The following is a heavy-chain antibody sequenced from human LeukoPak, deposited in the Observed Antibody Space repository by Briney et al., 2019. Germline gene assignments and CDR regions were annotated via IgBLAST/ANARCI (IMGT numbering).Heavy chain of an antibody. CDR3: ARELYWAIWY. J-gene: IGHJ4*02. V-gene: IGHV4-4*02. Sequence: SGTLSLTCAVSGVSISSSYWGSGVRQPPGQRLGWIGEIYHSGTTNYNPSLKSRVTISVDKSKNQFSLRLSSVTAADTAVYYCARELYWAIWYWGQGTLVTVSS. D-gene: IGHD2-15*01. CDR1: GVSISSSYW. CDR2: IYHSGTT.